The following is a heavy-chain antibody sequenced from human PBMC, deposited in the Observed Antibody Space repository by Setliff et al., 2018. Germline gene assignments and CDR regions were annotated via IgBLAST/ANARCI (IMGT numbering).Heavy chain of an antibody. CDR2: IKSEADGGTS. V-gene: IGHV3-15*01. D-gene: IGHD2-8*01. CDR3: ARDGVMYAMDV. CDR1: GFTLNNDW. Sequence: PGGSLRLSCEASGFTLNNDWISWVRQAPGKGLEWVGRIKSEADGGTSDYGTPVKGRFTISRDDSKNTLYLQMNSLRAEDTAVYFCARDGVMYAMDVWGQGTTVTVSS. J-gene: IGHJ6*02.